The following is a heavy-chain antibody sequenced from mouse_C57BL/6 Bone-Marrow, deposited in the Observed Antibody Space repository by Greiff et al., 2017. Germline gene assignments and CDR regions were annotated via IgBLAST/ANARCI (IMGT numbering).Heavy chain of an antibody. V-gene: IGHV1-82*01. CDR1: GYAFSSSW. Sequence: VQLQQSGPELVKPGASVKISCKASGYAFSSSWMNWVKQRPGKGLEWIGRIYPGDGDTNYNGKFKGKATLTADKSSSTAYMQISSRTSEDSAVYFCARAGSSYRYFDVWGTGTTVTVSS. CDR3: ARAGSSYRYFDV. CDR2: IYPGDGDT. D-gene: IGHD1-1*01. J-gene: IGHJ1*03.